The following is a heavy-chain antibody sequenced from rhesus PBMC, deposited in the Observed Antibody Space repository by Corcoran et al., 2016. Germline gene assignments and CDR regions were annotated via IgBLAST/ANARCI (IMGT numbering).Heavy chain of an antibody. V-gene: IGHV4S5*01. Sequence: QVQLQESGPGLVKPSATLSLTCAVSGGSISDYYWHWIRQPPGKGLEWIGYFVGTNGNTNYSPSLKSRVTISRDTSKNQISLKLNSVTAADTAVYYCARGGASWSPSWGYLGQGVLVTVSS. CDR1: GGSISDYY. D-gene: IGHD6-13*01. CDR3: ARGGASWSPSWGY. CDR2: FVGTNGNT. J-gene: IGHJ4*01.